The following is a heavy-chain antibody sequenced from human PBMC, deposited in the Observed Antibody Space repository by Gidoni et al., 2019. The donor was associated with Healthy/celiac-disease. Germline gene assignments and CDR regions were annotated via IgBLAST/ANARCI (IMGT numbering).Heavy chain of an antibody. V-gene: IGHV4-34*01. Sequence: QVQLQPWGAGLLKPSETLSLTCAVYGGSFSGYYWSWIRQPPGKGLEWIGEINHSGSTNYNPSLKSRVTISVDTSKNQFSLKLSSVTAADTAVYYCAREAVTRIDYWGQGTLVTVSS. CDR1: GGSFSGYY. J-gene: IGHJ4*02. CDR3: AREAVTRIDY. CDR2: INHSGST. D-gene: IGHD4-17*01.